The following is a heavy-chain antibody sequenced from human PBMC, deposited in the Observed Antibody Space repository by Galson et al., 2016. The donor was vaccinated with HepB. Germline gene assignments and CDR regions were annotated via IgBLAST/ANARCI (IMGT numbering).Heavy chain of an antibody. V-gene: IGHV1-69*13. D-gene: IGHD3-10*01. Sequence: SVKVSCKASGGSFRSHAISWVQQAPGQGLEWMGEIVPMFGTPNYAQKFQGRVTITADESTRTAYMELSGLRSEDTAVYYCAREVPGGGYSDCWGQGTLVTVSS. CDR1: GGSFRSHA. CDR3: AREVPGGGYSDC. CDR2: IVPMFGTP. J-gene: IGHJ4*02.